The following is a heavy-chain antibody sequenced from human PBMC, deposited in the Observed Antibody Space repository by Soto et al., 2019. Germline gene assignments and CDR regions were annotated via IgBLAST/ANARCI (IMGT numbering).Heavy chain of an antibody. V-gene: IGHV1-69*13. CDR2: IIPIFGTA. Sequence: GASVKVSFKDSGGTFSSYAISWVRQAPGQGLEWMGGIIPIFGTANYAQRFQGRVTITADESTSTAYMELSSLRSEDTAVYYCASPSTVTTKYYFDYWGQGTLVTVSS. D-gene: IGHD4-17*01. J-gene: IGHJ4*02. CDR3: ASPSTVTTKYYFDY. CDR1: GGTFSSYA.